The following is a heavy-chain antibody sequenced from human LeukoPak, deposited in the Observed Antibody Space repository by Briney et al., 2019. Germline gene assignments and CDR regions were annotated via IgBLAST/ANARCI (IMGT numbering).Heavy chain of an antibody. CDR3: ASGYSYGGPY. D-gene: IGHD5-18*01. Sequence: GGSLRLSCAASGFTFSSYAMHWVRQAPGKGLEYVSAISSNGGSTYYANSVKGRFTISRDNSKNTLYLQMNSLRAEDTAVYYCASGYSYGGPYWGQGTLVTVSS. CDR2: ISSNGGST. V-gene: IGHV3-64*01. CDR1: GFTFSSYA. J-gene: IGHJ4*02.